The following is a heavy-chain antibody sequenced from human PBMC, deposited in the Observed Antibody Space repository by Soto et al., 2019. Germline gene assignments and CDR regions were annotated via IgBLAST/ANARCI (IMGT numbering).Heavy chain of an antibody. Sequence: SETLSLTCTVSGGSISSSRYYWGWIRQPPGKGLEWIGSIYYSGSTYYNPSLKSRVTISVDTSKNQFSLKLSSVTAADTAVYYCARAGGLGAVAVDYWGQGTLVTVSS. D-gene: IGHD6-19*01. CDR1: GGSISSSRYY. CDR3: ARAGGLGAVAVDY. CDR2: IYYSGST. V-gene: IGHV4-39*07. J-gene: IGHJ4*02.